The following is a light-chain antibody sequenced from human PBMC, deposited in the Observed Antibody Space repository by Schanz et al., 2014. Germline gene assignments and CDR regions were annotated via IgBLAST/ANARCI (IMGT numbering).Light chain of an antibody. CDR1: SSDVGSYNL. Sequence: QSALTQPASVSGSPGQSITISCTGTSSDVGSYNLVSWYQQHPDKAPKLIIYEGTKRPSGVSNRFSGSKSGNTASLTVSGLQSEDEADYYCSSYAGSNGVLFGGGTKVTVL. CDR3: SSYAGSNGVL. V-gene: IGLV2-14*02. CDR2: EGT. J-gene: IGLJ2*01.